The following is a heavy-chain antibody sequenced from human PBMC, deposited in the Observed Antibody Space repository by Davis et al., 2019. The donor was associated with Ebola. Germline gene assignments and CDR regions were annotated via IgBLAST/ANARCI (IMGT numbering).Heavy chain of an antibody. CDR2: IYYSGST. J-gene: IGHJ4*02. CDR1: GGSISSSSYY. CDR3: ARFGLGQQLAYYFDY. Sequence: PSETLSLTCTVSGGSISSSSYYWGWIRQPPGTGVEWIGSIYYSGSTYYNPSLKSRVTISVDTSKNQFSLKLSSVTAADTAVYYCARFGLGQQLAYYFDYWGQGTLVTVSS. V-gene: IGHV4-39*07. D-gene: IGHD6-13*01.